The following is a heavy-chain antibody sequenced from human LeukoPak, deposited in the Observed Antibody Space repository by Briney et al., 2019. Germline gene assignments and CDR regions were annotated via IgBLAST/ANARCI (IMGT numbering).Heavy chain of an antibody. CDR1: GGTFSSYA. J-gene: IGHJ6*02. D-gene: IGHD3-9*01. CDR3: ARDFYYDILTGYPSYGMDV. CDR2: IIPIFGTA. V-gene: IGHV1-69*13. Sequence: SVKVSCKASGGTFSSYAISWVRQAPGQGLEWMGGIIPIFGTANYAQKFQGRVTITADESTSTAYMELSSLRSEDTAVYYCARDFYYDILTGYPSYGMDVWGQGTTVTVSS.